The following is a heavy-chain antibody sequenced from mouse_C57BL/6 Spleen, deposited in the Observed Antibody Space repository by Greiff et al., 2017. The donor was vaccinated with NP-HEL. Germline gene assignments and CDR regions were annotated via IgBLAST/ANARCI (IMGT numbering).Heavy chain of an antibody. D-gene: IGHD2-5*01. V-gene: IGHV1-64*01. CDR3: ARSSYSNYDY. CDR1: GYTFTSYW. Sequence: QVQLQQPGAELVKPGDSVKLSCKASGYTFTSYWMHWVKQRPGQGLEWIGMIHPNSGSTNYNEKFKSKATLTADKSSSTAYMQHSSLTSEDSAVYYCARSSYSNYDYWGQGTTLTVSS. J-gene: IGHJ2*01. CDR2: IHPNSGST.